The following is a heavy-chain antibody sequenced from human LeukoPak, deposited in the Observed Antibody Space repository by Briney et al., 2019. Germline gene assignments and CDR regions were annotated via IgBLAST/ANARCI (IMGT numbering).Heavy chain of an antibody. CDR1: GFTVSSNY. J-gene: IGHJ3*02. Sequence: GGSLRLSSAASGFTVSSNYMSWVRPAPGKGLEWESVIYSGGSTYYADSVKGRLTIYRDNSKNTLYLQMNSLKAEDTAVYYCAITLITISRDAFDIWGQGTMVTVSS. D-gene: IGHD2-8*01. V-gene: IGHV3-53*01. CDR2: IYSGGST. CDR3: AITLITISRDAFDI.